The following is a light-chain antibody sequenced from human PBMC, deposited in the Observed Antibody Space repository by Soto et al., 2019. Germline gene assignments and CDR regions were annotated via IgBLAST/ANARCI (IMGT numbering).Light chain of an antibody. V-gene: IGKV2-30*02. CDR3: VQGTHWPWT. J-gene: IGKJ1*01. CDR2: EVS. CDR1: QSLIHSDGSTY. Sequence: DVVMPQSPLSPPVTLGQPASISCRSSQSLIHSDGSTYLSWFQQRPGQSPRRLIYEVSDRDSGVPDRFSGSGSGTDFTLKISRVEAEDVGVYYCVQGTHWPWTFGKGTEVESK.